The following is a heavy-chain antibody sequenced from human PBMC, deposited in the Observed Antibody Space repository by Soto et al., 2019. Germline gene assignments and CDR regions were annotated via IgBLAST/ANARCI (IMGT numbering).Heavy chain of an antibody. Sequence: PSETLSLTCTVSGGSISSSSYYWGWIRQPPGKGLEWIGSIYYSGSTYYNPSLKSRVTISVDTSKNQFSLKLSSVTAADTAVYYCARLGNWRYAFDIWGQGTMVTVSS. J-gene: IGHJ3*02. CDR1: GGSISSSSYY. D-gene: IGHD2-8*02. CDR2: IYYSGST. CDR3: ARLGNWRYAFDI. V-gene: IGHV4-39*01.